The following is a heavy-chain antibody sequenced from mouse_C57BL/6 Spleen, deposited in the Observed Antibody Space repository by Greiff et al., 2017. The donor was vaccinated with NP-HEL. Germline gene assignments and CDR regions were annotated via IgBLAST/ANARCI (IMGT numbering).Heavy chain of an antibody. CDR1: GFNIKDYY. D-gene: IGHD2-3*01. J-gene: IGHJ3*01. Sequence: EVQLQQSGAELVRPGASVKLSCTASGFNIKDYYMHWVKQRPEQGLEWIGRIAPEDGDTEYAPKFQGKATMTADTSSNTAYLQLSSLTSEDTAVEYCTAYDGDYVGWLAYWGQGTLVTVAA. V-gene: IGHV14-1*01. CDR3: TAYDGDYVGWLAY. CDR2: IAPEDGDT.